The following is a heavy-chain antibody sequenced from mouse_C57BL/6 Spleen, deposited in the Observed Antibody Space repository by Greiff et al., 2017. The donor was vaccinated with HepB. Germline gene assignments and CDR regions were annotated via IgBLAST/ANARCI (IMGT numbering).Heavy chain of an antibody. Sequence: QVQLQQSGPELVKPGASVKISCKASGYAFSSSWMNWVKQRPGKGLEWIGRIYPGDGDTNYNGKFKGKATLTADKSSSTAYMQLSSLTSEDSAVYFCARGDYGGGAMDYWGQGTSVTVSS. CDR1: GYAFSSSW. J-gene: IGHJ4*01. CDR2: IYPGDGDT. CDR3: ARGDYGGGAMDY. D-gene: IGHD1-1*02. V-gene: IGHV1-82*01.